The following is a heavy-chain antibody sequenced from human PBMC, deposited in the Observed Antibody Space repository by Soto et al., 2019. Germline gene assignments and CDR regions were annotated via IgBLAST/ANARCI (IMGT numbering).Heavy chain of an antibody. J-gene: IGHJ5*02. D-gene: IGHD1-1*01. CDR3: VRDGTKTLRDWFDP. V-gene: IGHV4-4*07. Sequence: TLSLTCTVSGASISGFYWSWIRKSAGKGLEWIGRIYATGTTDYNPSLKSRVMMSVDTSKKQFSLKLRSVTAADTAVYYCVRDGTKTLRDWFDPWGQGISVTAPQ. CDR1: GASISGFY. CDR2: IYATGTT.